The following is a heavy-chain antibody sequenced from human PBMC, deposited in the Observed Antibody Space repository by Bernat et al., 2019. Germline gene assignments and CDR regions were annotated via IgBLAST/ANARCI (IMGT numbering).Heavy chain of an antibody. V-gene: IGHV4-59*01. J-gene: IGHJ4*02. D-gene: IGHD4-23*01. CDR1: GDSISSYY. Sequence: QVQLQESGPGLVKPSETLSLTCTVSGDSISSYYWSWIRQPPGKGLEWIGYIYYSGSTNYNPSLKSRVTISVDTSKNQFSLKLSSVTAADTAVYYCAREDDYGGSTFDYWGQGTLVTVSS. CDR3: AREDDYGGSTFDY. CDR2: IYYSGST.